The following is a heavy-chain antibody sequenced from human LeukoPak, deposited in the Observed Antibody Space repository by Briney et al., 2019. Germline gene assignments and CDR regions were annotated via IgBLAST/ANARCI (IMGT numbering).Heavy chain of an antibody. CDR2: ISSGGYTI. Sequence: PGGSLRLSCAAAGVTFSDYYMNLIRQAPGKGLEWVSYISSGGYTIYYADSVEGRFTISRDSAKKSLYLQMNSLRAEDTAVYYCARDRFGGDYEVDYWGQGTLVTVSS. J-gene: IGHJ4*02. V-gene: IGHV3-11*01. D-gene: IGHD4-17*01. CDR3: ARDRFGGDYEVDY. CDR1: GVTFSDYY.